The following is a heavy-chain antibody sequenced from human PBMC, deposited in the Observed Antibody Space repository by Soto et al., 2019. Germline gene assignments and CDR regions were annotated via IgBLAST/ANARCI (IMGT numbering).Heavy chain of an antibody. CDR2: IYYSGST. Sequence: QVQLQESGPGLVTPSETLSLTCTVSGGSISAYYWSWIRQPPGKGLEWIAYIYYSGSTNYNPSLKSRVTISVDTSKSQCSLEVRYVTTADTAVYYCARAGDLGSYFDYWGQGTLVTVSS. CDR1: GGSISAYY. CDR3: ARAGDLGSYFDY. D-gene: IGHD2-21*01. V-gene: IGHV4-59*01. J-gene: IGHJ4*02.